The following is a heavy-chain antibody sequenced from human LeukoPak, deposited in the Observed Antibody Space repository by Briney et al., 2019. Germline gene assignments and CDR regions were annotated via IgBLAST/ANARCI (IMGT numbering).Heavy chain of an antibody. D-gene: IGHD3-10*01. CDR2: ISGSGGST. CDR3: ARDIKSYYYGSGSYPTLDY. CDR1: GFTFSSYA. V-gene: IGHV3-23*01. J-gene: IGHJ4*02. Sequence: GGSLRLSCTASGFTFSSYAMSWVRQAPGKGLEWVSAISGSGGSTYYADSVKGRFTISRDNSKNTLYLQMNSLRAEDTAVYYCARDIKSYYYGSGSYPTLDYWGQGTLVTVSS.